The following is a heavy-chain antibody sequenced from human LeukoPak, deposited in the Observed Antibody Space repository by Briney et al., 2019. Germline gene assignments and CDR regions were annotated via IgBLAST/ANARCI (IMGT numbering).Heavy chain of an antibody. V-gene: IGHV4-34*01. CDR1: GGSFSGYY. D-gene: IGHD2-2*01. CDR3: ARGGFYCRSTSCYSFRWFDP. J-gene: IGHJ5*02. CDR2: INHSGST. Sequence: PSETLSLTCAVYGGSFSGYYWSGIRQPPGKGVEWIGEINHSGSTNYNPSIKSRVTISVDTSKNQFSMKLSSVTAADTAVYYCARGGFYCRSTSCYSFRWFDPWGQGTLVTVSS.